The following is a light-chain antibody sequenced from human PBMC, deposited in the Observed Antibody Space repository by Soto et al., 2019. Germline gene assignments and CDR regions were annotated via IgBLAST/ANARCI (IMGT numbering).Light chain of an antibody. CDR2: GAS. V-gene: IGKV3-15*01. Sequence: EIVMTRSPATLSVSPGERATLSCRASQSVSSNLAWYQQKPGQAPSLLIYGASTRATGIPARFSGSGSGTEFTLTISSLQSEDFAVYYCQHYNDWPLTFGGGTKVEIK. J-gene: IGKJ4*01. CDR1: QSVSSN. CDR3: QHYNDWPLT.